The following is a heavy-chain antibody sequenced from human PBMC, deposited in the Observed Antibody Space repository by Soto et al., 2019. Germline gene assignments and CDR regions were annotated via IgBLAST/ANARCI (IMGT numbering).Heavy chain of an antibody. CDR2: IYYSGST. V-gene: IGHV4-39*01. Sequence: SETLSLTCTVSGGSISSSSYYWGWIRQPPGKGLEWIGSIYYSGSTYYNPSLKSRVTISVDTSKNQFSLKLSSVTAADTAVYYWASRWFGELTIDYWGQGTLVTVSS. J-gene: IGHJ4*02. CDR1: GGSISSSSYY. CDR3: ASRWFGELTIDY. D-gene: IGHD3-10*01.